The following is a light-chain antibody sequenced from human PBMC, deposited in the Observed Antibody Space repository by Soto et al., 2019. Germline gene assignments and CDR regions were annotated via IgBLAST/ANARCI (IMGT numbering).Light chain of an antibody. V-gene: IGKV1-39*01. Sequence: DIQMTQSPSSLSASVGARVTITCRSSQSMSRYLNWIQRKPGQPPQLLIYVASSLQSGVPSRFSGGGSGTNCTLAISRLQHDYFAAYYCQQNYVYRFTCGPGT. CDR2: VAS. CDR1: QSMSRY. J-gene: IGKJ3*01. CDR3: QQNYVYRFT.